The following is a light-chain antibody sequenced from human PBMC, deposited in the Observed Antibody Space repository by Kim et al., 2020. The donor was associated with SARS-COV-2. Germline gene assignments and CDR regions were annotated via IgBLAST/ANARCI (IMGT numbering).Light chain of an antibody. CDR3: ASYTHSRVI. J-gene: IGLJ2*01. V-gene: IGLV2-23*02. CDR1: ARYIGNYNL. Sequence: PTSGTGTARYIGNYNLASWYQQDPGKAPKLIIYEVKKRPSGVSDRFSGSKSGTTASLTISGLQPEDEADYYCASYTHSRVIFGGGTQLTVL. CDR2: EVK.